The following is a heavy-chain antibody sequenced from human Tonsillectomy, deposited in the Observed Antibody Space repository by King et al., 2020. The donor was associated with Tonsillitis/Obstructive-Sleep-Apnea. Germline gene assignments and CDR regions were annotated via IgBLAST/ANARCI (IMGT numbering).Heavy chain of an antibody. J-gene: IGHJ4*02. CDR2: ISWSGATI. V-gene: IGHV3-9*01. CDR3: AKDETRFLEWWGTHSVDY. D-gene: IGHD3-3*01. CDR1: GFTFDDYD. Sequence: VQLVESGGGLVQPGRSLRLSCVASGFTFDDYDMHWVRQAPGKGLEWVSGISWSGATIGYADSVKGRFTVSRDNAKNSLYLQMNSLRAEDTAVYYCAKDETRFLEWWGTHSVDYWGQGTLVTVSS.